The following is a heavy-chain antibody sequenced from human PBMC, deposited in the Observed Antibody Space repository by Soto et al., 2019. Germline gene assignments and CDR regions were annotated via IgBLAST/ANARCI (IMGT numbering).Heavy chain of an antibody. D-gene: IGHD5-12*01. J-gene: IGHJ4*02. CDR2: IYYSGST. CDR3: ARALNGYNYRYFDY. Sequence: PSETLSLTCTVSGGSISSYYWSWIRQPPGKGLEWIGYIYYSGSTNYNPSLKSRVTISVDTSKNQFSLKLSSVTAADTDVYYCARALNGYNYRYFDYWGQGTLVIVSA. V-gene: IGHV4-59*01. CDR1: GGSISSYY.